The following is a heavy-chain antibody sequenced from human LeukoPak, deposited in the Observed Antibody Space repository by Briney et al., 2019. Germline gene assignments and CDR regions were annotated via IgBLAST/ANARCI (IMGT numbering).Heavy chain of an antibody. Sequence: GGSLRLSCAASGFTFSSYAMSWVRQAPGKGLEWVSAISGSGGSTYYADSVKGRFTISRDNSKNTLYLQMNSLRAEDTAVYYCAKGPGKVVVPAAHYFDYWGQGALVTVSS. J-gene: IGHJ4*02. CDR2: ISGSGGST. CDR1: GFTFSSYA. D-gene: IGHD2-2*01. CDR3: AKGPGKVVVPAAHYFDY. V-gene: IGHV3-23*01.